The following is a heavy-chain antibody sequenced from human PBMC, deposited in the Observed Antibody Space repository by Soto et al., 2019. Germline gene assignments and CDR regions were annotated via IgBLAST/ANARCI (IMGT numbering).Heavy chain of an antibody. CDR3: ARAGGDPAPDGGYEESVTPDYYYGLDI. CDR1: GGSLSSSNW. J-gene: IGHJ6*02. CDR2: LFHTGRA. D-gene: IGHD5-12*01. Sequence: SETLSLTCAVSGGSLSSSNWWSWVRQPPGKGLEWIGELFHTGRANYNPSLRSRVAISVDKSKNQFSLRLSSVTATDTAVYYCARAGGDPAPDGGYEESVTPDYYYGLDIWGQGTMVTVSS. V-gene: IGHV4-4*02.